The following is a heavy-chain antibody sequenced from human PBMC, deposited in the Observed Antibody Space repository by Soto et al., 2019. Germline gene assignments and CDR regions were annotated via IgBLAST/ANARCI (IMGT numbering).Heavy chain of an antibody. CDR1: GGSISSNY. V-gene: IGHV4-59*01. J-gene: IGHJ4*02. CDR3: ARYRREAVAGYTLNN. D-gene: IGHD6-13*01. Sequence: SETLSLTCTVSGGSISSNYWTWIRQPPGKGLEWIGYVYNSGSTNYNPSLKSRVTISEDTSKSQFSLKVNSMTAADTAVYYCARYRREAVAGYTLNNWGQGILVTVSS. CDR2: VYNSGST.